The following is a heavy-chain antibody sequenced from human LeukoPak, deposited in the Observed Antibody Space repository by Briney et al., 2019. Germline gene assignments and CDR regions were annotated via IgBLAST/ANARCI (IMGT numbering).Heavy chain of an antibody. CDR3: ARESDYYDSSGYPDY. CDR2: ISSSGSTI. V-gene: IGHV3-11*01. CDR1: GFTFSDYY. J-gene: IGHJ4*02. D-gene: IGHD3-22*01. Sequence: SGGSLRLSCAASGFTFSDYYMSWIRQAPGKGLEWVSYISSSGSTIYYADSVKGRFTISRDNAKNSLYLQMNSLRAEDTAVYYCARESDYYDSSGYPDYWGQGTLVTVSS.